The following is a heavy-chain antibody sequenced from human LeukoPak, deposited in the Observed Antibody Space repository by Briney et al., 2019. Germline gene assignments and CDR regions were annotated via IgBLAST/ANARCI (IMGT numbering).Heavy chain of an antibody. CDR3: ARVRSMVRGVKDY. J-gene: IGHJ4*02. Sequence: SETLSLTCTVSGGSISSGGYYWSWIRQHPGKGLEWIGYIYYSGSTYYNPSLKSRVTISVDTSKNQFSLKLSSVTAADTAVYYCARVRSMVRGVKDYWGQGTLVTVSS. V-gene: IGHV4-31*03. CDR1: GGSISSGGYY. D-gene: IGHD3-10*01. CDR2: IYYSGST.